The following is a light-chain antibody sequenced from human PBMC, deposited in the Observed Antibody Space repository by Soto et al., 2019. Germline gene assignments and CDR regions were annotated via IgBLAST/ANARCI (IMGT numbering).Light chain of an antibody. J-gene: IGLJ2*01. CDR2: GNS. V-gene: IGLV1-40*01. CDR1: SSNIGAGYD. CDR3: QSFDSSLSASV. Sequence: QSALTQPPSVSGAPGQRVTISCTGSSSNIGAGYDVHWYQQLPGTAPKLLIYGNSNRPSGVPDRFSGFKSGTSASLAITGLQADDEADYCCQSFDSSLSASVFGGGTKLTVL.